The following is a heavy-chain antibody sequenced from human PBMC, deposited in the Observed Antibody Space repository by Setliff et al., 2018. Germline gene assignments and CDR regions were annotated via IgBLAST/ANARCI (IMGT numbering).Heavy chain of an antibody. V-gene: IGHV4-38-2*01. Sequence: SETLSLTCAVSGYSISNIYYWGWIRQPPGKGLEWIATIHHSGSTNYNPSLKSRATISVDTSKNQFSLKVSSVTAADTAVHYCGRVGNWNFFDFWGQGTLVTVSS. D-gene: IGHD1-1*01. CDR2: IHHSGST. CDR1: GYSISNIYY. J-gene: IGHJ4*02. CDR3: GRVGNWNFFDF.